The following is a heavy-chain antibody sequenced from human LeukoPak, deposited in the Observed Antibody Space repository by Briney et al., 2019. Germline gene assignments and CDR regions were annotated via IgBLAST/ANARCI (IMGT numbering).Heavy chain of an antibody. J-gene: IGHJ4*02. CDR2: IRYDGSNK. CDR1: GFTFSSYG. V-gene: IGHV3-30*02. Sequence: GGSLRLSCAASGFTFSSYGMHWVRQAPGKGLEGVAFIRYDGSNKYYADSVKGRFTISRDNSKNTLYLQMNSLRAEDTAVYYCAKPELLWFGEFNYDYWGQGTLVTVSS. CDR3: AKPELLWFGEFNYDY. D-gene: IGHD3-10*01.